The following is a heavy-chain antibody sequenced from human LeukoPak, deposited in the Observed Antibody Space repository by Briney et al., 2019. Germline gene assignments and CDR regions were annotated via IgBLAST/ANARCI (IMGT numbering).Heavy chain of an antibody. V-gene: IGHV4-34*01. D-gene: IGHD3-3*01. CDR1: GGSFSGYY. CDR2: INHSGST. J-gene: IGHJ4*02. Sequence: SETLSLTCAVYGGSFSGYYWSWIRQPPGKGLEWIGEINHSGSTNYNPSLKSRVTISVDTSKNQFSLKLSSVTAADTAVYYCARGFTIFGGYFDYWGQGTLVTVSS. CDR3: ARGFTIFGGYFDY.